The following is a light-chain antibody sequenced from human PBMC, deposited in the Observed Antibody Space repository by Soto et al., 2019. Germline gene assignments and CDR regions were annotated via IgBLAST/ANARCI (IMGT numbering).Light chain of an antibody. CDR1: QSLLHSNGYNY. CDR2: LGS. Sequence: DIVMTQSPLSLPVIPGEPASISCRSSQSLLHSNGYNYLDWYLQKPGQSPQLLIYLGSNRASGVPDRFSGCGSGTDFTLKISRVEAEDVGVYYCMQALQTPRTFGQGTKVEIK. V-gene: IGKV2-28*01. J-gene: IGKJ1*01. CDR3: MQALQTPRT.